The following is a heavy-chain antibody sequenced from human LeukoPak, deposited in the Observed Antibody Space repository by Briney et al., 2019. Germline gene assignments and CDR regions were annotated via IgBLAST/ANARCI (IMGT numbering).Heavy chain of an antibody. CDR3: AREDRYYYYGMDV. CDR1: GFTFSSYW. J-gene: IGHJ6*02. V-gene: IGHV3-74*01. CDR2: INSDGSST. Sequence: SGGSLRLSCAASGFTFSSYWMHWVRQAPGKGLVWVSRINSDGSSTNYADSVKGRFTISRDNAKNTLYLQMYSLSAEDTAVYYCAREDRYYYYGMDVWGQGTTVTASS.